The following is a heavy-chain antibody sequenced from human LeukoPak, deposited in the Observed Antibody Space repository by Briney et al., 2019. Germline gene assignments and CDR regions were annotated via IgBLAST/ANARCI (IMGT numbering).Heavy chain of an antibody. V-gene: IGHV3-7*01. CDR2: IKQDGSEK. J-gene: IGHJ4*02. Sequence: PGGSLRLSCAASGFTSSSFWMSWVRQAPGKGLEWVANIKQDGSEKYYVDSVKGRFTISRDNAKNSLYLQMNSLRAEDTAVYYCARDRGSSGWYVFDSWGQGTLVTVSS. D-gene: IGHD6-19*01. CDR3: ARDRGSSGWYVFDS. CDR1: GFTSSSFW.